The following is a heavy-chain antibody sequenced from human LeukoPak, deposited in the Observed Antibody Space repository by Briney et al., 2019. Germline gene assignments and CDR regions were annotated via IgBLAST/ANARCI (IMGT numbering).Heavy chain of an antibody. J-gene: IGHJ4*02. CDR3: AREDSGINSAFDY. CDR2: INTDGSST. D-gene: IGHD1-26*01. Sequence: QAGGSVRLSCAASGFTFSSYWMYWVRQAPGKGLVWVSRINTDGSSTSYADSVKGRFTISRDNAKNTLYLQMNSLRAEDTAVYYCAREDSGINSAFDYWGQGTLVIVSS. CDR1: GFTFSSYW. V-gene: IGHV3-74*01.